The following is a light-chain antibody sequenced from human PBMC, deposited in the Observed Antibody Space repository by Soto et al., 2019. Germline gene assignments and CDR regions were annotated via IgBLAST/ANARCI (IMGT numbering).Light chain of an antibody. CDR1: QSISSW. V-gene: IGKV1-5*01. CDR3: QQYNSYSPWT. Sequence: MTQSPSTLSATVGDRVTITCRASQSISSWLAWYQQKPGKAPKLLIYDASSLESGVPSRFSGSGSGTEFTLTISSLQPDDFATYYCQQYNSYSPWTFGQRSKV. CDR2: DAS. J-gene: IGKJ1*01.